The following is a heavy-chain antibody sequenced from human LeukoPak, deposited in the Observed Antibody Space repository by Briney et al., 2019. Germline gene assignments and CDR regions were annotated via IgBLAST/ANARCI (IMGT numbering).Heavy chain of an antibody. CDR3: ASGVPAAMTYYFDY. CDR1: GGSISSSNW. J-gene: IGHJ4*02. V-gene: IGHV4-4*02. Sequence: ESSETLSLTCAVSGGSISSSNWWSWVRQPPGKGLEWIGEIYHSGSTNYNPSLKSRVTISVDKSKNQFSLKLSSVTAADTAVYYCASGVPAAMTYYFDYWGQGTLVTVSS. CDR2: IYHSGST. D-gene: IGHD2-2*01.